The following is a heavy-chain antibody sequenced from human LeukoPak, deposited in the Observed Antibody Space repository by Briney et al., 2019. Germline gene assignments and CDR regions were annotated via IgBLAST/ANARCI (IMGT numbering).Heavy chain of an antibody. V-gene: IGHV3-9*01. Sequence: GGSLRLSCAASGFTFDDYAMHWVRQAPGKGLEWVSGISWNSGSIGYADSVKGRFTISRDNAKNSLYLQMNSLRAEDTALYYCAKDAGRSYYYYMDVWGQGTLVTVSS. CDR2: ISWNSGSI. J-gene: IGHJ6*03. CDR3: AKDAGRSYYYYMDV. CDR1: GFTFDDYA. D-gene: IGHD4-17*01.